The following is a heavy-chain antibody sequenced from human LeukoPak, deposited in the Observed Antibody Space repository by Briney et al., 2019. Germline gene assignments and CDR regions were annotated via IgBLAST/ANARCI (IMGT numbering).Heavy chain of an antibody. CDR1: GSSISDYY. CDR3: ARLLYDSDGYYLFDY. J-gene: IGHJ4*02. V-gene: IGHV4-59*08. CDR2: IYHSGST. D-gene: IGHD3-22*01. Sequence: SESLSLTCAVSGSSISDYYWSWFRQPPGKGLEWIGNIYHSGSTNYNPSLKSRITTSLDTSKNQFSLKLSSVTAADTAVYYCARLLYDSDGYYLFDYWGQGTLVTVSS.